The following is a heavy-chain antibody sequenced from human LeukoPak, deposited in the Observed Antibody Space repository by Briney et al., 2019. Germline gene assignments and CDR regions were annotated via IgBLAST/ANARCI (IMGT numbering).Heavy chain of an antibody. CDR2: IIPIFGTA. D-gene: IGHD4-17*01. CDR3: AGGTTVTPYYFDY. J-gene: IGHJ4*02. V-gene: IGHV1-69*05. Sequence: SVTVSCKASGGTFSSYAISWVRQAPGQGLEWMGGIIPIFGTANYAQKFQGRVTITTDESTSTAYMELSSLRSEDTAVYYCAGGTTVTPYYFDYWGQGTLVTVSS. CDR1: GGTFSSYA.